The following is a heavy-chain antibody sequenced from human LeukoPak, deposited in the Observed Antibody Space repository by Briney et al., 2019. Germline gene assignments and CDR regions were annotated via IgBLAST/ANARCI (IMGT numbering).Heavy chain of an antibody. CDR1: GYTFTGYY. Sequence: ASVKVSCKASGYTFTGYYMHWVRQAPGQGLEWMGWINPNSGGTNYAQKFQGRVTMTRDTSISTAYMELSRLRSDDTAVYYCASPGTTGTTTAYYYYYMDVWGKGTTVTVSS. D-gene: IGHD1-1*01. CDR2: INPNSGGT. J-gene: IGHJ6*03. V-gene: IGHV1-2*02. CDR3: ASPGTTGTTTAYYYYYMDV.